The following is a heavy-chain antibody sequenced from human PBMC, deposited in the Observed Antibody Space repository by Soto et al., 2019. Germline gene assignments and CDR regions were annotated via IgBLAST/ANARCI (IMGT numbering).Heavy chain of an antibody. Sequence: EVQLVESGGGLVKPGGSLRLSCAASGFSFNNAWMNLVRQAPGKGLEWVGRIKSKSERGTADYTAPVKGRFTISRDDSKNMVYLEMNSLKPADTAVYYCDTKLYGSGNNYYYSKYMDVWGKGTTVTVSS. V-gene: IGHV3-15*07. CDR3: DTKLYGSGNNYYYSKYMDV. D-gene: IGHD3-10*01. J-gene: IGHJ6*03. CDR1: GFSFNNAW. CDR2: IKSKSERGTA.